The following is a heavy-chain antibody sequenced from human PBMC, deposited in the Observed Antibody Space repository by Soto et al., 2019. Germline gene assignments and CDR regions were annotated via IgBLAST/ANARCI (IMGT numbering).Heavy chain of an antibody. CDR2: IYHSGST. CDR3: ASLYYDILTGYYVDY. CDR1: GGSISSGGYS. D-gene: IGHD3-9*01. V-gene: IGHV4-30-2*01. J-gene: IGHJ4*02. Sequence: TLSLTCAVSGGSISSGGYSWSWIRQPPGKGLEWIGYIYHSGSTYYNPSLKSRVTISVDRSKNQFSLKLSSVTAADTAVYYCASLYYDILTGYYVDYWGQGTLVTVSS.